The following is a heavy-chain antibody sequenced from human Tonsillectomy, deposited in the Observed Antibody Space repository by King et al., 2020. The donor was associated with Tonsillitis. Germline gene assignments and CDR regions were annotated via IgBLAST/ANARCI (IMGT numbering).Heavy chain of an antibody. CDR3: ARGPNTAMIDY. Sequence: QLVQSGAEVKKPGESLRISCQDSVNRFTSYWISWVRQMPGKGLEWMGRIDPRDSYSNYRPSFQGQVTISPDQSLSTAYLQGSSLKASDSAMYYCARGPNTAMIDYWGQGTLVTVSS. V-gene: IGHV5-10-1*03. J-gene: IGHJ4*02. CDR2: IDPRDSYS. D-gene: IGHD5-18*01. CDR1: VNRFTSYW.